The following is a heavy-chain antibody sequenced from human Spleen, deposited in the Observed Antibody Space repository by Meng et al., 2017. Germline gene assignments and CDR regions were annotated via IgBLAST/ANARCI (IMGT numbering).Heavy chain of an antibody. CDR2: IITPLRTA. CDR1: GGTFSSYT. V-gene: IGHV1-69*01. J-gene: IGHJ4*02. CDR3: ARESATLGYFFDY. D-gene: IGHD7-27*01. Sequence: QVQLVQSGAEVKKPGSSEKVSCKASGGTFSSYTITWVRQAPGQGLEWMGGIITPLRTANYAQKFQDRVTITADESTSTAYMELSSLRSEDTAVYYCARESATLGYFFDYWGQGTLVTVSS.